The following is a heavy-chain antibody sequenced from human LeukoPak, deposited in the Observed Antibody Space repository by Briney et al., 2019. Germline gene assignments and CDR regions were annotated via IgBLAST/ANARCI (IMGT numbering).Heavy chain of an antibody. V-gene: IGHV3-74*01. CDR1: GFTFSSYW. D-gene: IGHD1-14*01. CDR2: INSDGSST. J-gene: IGHJ4*02. CDR3: AREAETEALGY. Sequence: PGGSLRLSCAASGFTFSSYWMHWVRQAPGKGLVWVSRINSDGSSTSYADSVKGRFTISRDNAKNTVYLQMNSLRAEDTAVYYCAREAETEALGYWGQGTLVTVSS.